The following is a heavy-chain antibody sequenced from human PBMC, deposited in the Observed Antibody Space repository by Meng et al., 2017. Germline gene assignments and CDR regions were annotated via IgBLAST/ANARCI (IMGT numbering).Heavy chain of an antibody. CDR2: ISSSSSTT. D-gene: IGHD3-22*01. J-gene: IGHJ3*02. V-gene: IGHV3-21*01. CDR1: GLTFSRYS. Sequence: GESLKISCAASGLTFSRYSMNWVRQAPGKGLEWVSSISSSSSTTYYADSVKGRFTISRDNAKNSLYLQMNSLSAEDTAVYYCARTEYYYDSSGYPGGDAFDIWGQGTMVTVSS. CDR3: ARTEYYYDSSGYPGGDAFDI.